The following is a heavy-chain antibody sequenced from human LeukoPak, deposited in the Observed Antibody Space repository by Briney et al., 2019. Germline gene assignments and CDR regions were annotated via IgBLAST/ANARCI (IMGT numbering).Heavy chain of an antibody. V-gene: IGHV3-23*01. CDR2: ISGSGGST. CDR1: GFTFSSYA. D-gene: IGHD3-10*01. J-gene: IGHJ5*02. Sequence: QPGGSLRLSCAASGFTFSSYAMSWVRQAPGKGLECVSAISGSGGSTYYADSVKGRFTISRDNSKNTLYLQMNSLRADDTAVYYCAKDRSHYYGSGTWWFDPWGQGTLVTVSS. CDR3: AKDRSHYYGSGTWWFDP.